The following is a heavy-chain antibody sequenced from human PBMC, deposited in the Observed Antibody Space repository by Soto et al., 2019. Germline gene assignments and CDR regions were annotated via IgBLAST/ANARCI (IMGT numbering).Heavy chain of an antibody. CDR1: GGSISSSSYY. Sequence: PSETLSLTCTVSGGSISSSSYYWGWIRQPPGKGLEWIGSIYYSGSTYYNPSLKSRVTISVDTSKNQFSLKLSSVTAADTAVYYCARQSYIVVVPVWFDPWGQGTLVT. J-gene: IGHJ5*02. D-gene: IGHD2-2*01. CDR2: IYYSGST. CDR3: ARQSYIVVVPVWFDP. V-gene: IGHV4-39*01.